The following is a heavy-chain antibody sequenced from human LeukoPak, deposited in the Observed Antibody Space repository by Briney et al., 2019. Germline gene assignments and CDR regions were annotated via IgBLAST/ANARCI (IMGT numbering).Heavy chain of an antibody. Sequence: QSGGSLRLSCAASGFTFSSYGMHWVRQAPGKGLEWVAVISYDGSNKYYADSVKGRFTISRDNSKNTLYLQMNSLRAEDTAVYYCAKDYRPYCGGDCPSFFDPWGQGTLVTVSS. J-gene: IGHJ5*02. CDR2: ISYDGSNK. V-gene: IGHV3-30*18. CDR3: AKDYRPYCGGDCPSFFDP. CDR1: GFTFSSYG. D-gene: IGHD2-21*02.